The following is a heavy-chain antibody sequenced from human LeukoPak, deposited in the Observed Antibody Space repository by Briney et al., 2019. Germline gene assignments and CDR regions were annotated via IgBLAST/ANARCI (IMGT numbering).Heavy chain of an antibody. V-gene: IGHV4-34*01. Sequence: SETLSLTCAVYGGSFSGYYWSWIRQPPGKGLEWIGEINHSGSTNYNPSLKSRVTISVDTSKNQFSLKLSSVTAADTAVYYCARAPDCSSTSCSPFDYWGRGTLVTVSS. CDR3: ARAPDCSSTSCSPFDY. CDR1: GGSFSGYY. J-gene: IGHJ4*02. D-gene: IGHD2-2*01. CDR2: INHSGST.